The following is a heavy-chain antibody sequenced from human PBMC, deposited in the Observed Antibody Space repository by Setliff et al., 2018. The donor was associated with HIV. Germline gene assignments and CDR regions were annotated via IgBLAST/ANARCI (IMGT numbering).Heavy chain of an antibody. D-gene: IGHD5-12*01. CDR1: GYSISSGYY. CDR3: ARDARWLQFPYFDY. V-gene: IGHV4-38-2*02. CDR2: IYYSGST. J-gene: IGHJ4*01. Sequence: SETLSLTCAVSGYSISSGYYWGWIRQPPGKGLEWIGYIYYSGSTNYNPSLKSRVTISVDSSKNQFSLKLSSVTAADTAVYYCARDARWLQFPYFDYWGQGTLVTVSS.